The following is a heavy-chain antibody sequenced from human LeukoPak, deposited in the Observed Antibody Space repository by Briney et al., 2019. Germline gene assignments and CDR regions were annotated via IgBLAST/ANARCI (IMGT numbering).Heavy chain of an antibody. CDR1: GGSISSSSYY. V-gene: IGHV4-39*07. CDR2: IYYSGST. CDR3: ARVEYSSSSGLAYYYYMDV. D-gene: IGHD6-6*01. Sequence: PSETLSLTCTVSGGSISSSSYYWGWIRQPPGKGLEWNGRIYYSGSTYYNPSLKSRVTISVDTSKNQFSLKLSSVTAADTAVYYCARVEYSSSSGLAYYYYMDVWGKGTTVTVSS. J-gene: IGHJ6*03.